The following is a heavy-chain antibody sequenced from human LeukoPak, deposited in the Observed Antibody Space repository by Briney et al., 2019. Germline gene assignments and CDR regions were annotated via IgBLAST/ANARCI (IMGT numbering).Heavy chain of an antibody. Sequence: PSETLSLTCTVSGGSISSYYWSWLRQPPGKGLEWIGYIYYSGSTNYNPSLKSRVTISVDTSKNQFSLKLSSVTAADTAVYYCARLRISSGHFDYWGQGTLVTVSS. D-gene: IGHD3-10*01. CDR1: GGSISSYY. CDR3: ARLRISSGHFDY. J-gene: IGHJ4*02. CDR2: IYYSGST. V-gene: IGHV4-59*08.